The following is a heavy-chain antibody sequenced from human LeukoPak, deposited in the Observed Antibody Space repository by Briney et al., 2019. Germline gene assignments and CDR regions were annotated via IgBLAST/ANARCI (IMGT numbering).Heavy chain of an antibody. Sequence: SETLSLTCTVSGGSFSSGSYYWSWIRQPPGKGLEWIGYIYYSGSTNYNPSLKSRVTISVDTSKNQFSLKLSSVTAADTAVYYCARSVGGRWLQLSDYWGQGTLVTVSS. CDR1: GGSFSSGSYY. CDR2: IYYSGST. D-gene: IGHD5-24*01. J-gene: IGHJ4*02. CDR3: ARSVGGRWLQLSDY. V-gene: IGHV4-61*01.